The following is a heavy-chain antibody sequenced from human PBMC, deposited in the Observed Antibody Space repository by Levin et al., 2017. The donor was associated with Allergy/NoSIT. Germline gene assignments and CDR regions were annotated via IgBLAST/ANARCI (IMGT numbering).Heavy chain of an antibody. V-gene: IGHV3-23*01. CDR2: ISGSGGST. CDR3: AKHDILTGNRDY. J-gene: IGHJ4*02. D-gene: IGHD3-9*01. CDR1: GFTFSSYA. Sequence: GESLKISCAASGFTFSSYAMSWVRQAPGKGLEWVSAISGSGGSTYYADSVKGRFTISRDNSKNTLYLQMNSLRAEDTAVYYCAKHDILTGNRDYWGQGTLVTVSS.